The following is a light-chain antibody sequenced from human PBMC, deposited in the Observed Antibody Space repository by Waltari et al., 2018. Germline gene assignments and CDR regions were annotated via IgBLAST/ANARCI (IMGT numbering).Light chain of an antibody. J-gene: IGLJ1*01. CDR1: STDLASYNL. Sequence: QSALSQPASVSGSPGQSPTITCTGASTDLASYNLVAWYQHHPNRAPKLIFYEAAKRPAGISHRFSGAKSGATASLRISGLQADDEADYYCCSYTGSSTSYGCGGGTKVTVL. V-gene: IGLV2-23*01. CDR3: CSYTGSSTSYG. CDR2: EAA.